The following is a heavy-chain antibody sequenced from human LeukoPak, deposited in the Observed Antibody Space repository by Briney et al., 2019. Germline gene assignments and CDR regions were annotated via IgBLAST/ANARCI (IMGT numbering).Heavy chain of an antibody. CDR3: ARRYCGGDCYSPFDY. D-gene: IGHD2-21*02. J-gene: IGHJ4*02. Sequence: GASVKVSCKASGYTFTSYYMHWVRQAPGQGLEWMGIINPSGGSTSYAQKFQGRVTMTRDMSTSTVYMELSSLRSEDTAVYYCARRYCGGDCYSPFDYWGKGTLVTVSS. CDR1: GYTFTSYY. V-gene: IGHV1-46*01. CDR2: INPSGGST.